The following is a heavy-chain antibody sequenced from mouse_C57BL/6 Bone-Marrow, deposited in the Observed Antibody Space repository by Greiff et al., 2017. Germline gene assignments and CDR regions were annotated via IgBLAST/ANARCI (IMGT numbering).Heavy chain of an antibody. Sequence: EVKLVESGPGLVKPSQSLSLTCSVTGYSITSGYYWNWIRQFPGNKLEWVGYISYDGSNNYNPSLKNQIPITRDTSKNQFFLKLNSVTTEDTATYYCARVGTTDYWGQGTTLTVSS. CDR3: ARVGTTDY. D-gene: IGHD2-3*01. V-gene: IGHV3-6*01. CDR2: ISYDGSN. J-gene: IGHJ2*01. CDR1: GYSITSGYY.